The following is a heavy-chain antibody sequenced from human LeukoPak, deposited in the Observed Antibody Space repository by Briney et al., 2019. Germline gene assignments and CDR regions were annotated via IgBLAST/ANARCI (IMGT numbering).Heavy chain of an antibody. V-gene: IGHV3-21*01. J-gene: IGHJ4*02. CDR2: ISSSSTYI. CDR1: GFIFSSYN. Sequence: GGSLRLSCVASGFIFSSYNINWVRQAPGKGLEWVSSISSSSTYISYADSVKGRFTISRDNAKNSLDLQMDSLRVEDTAVYYCAREGYSAYGLDYWGQGTLVTVSS. D-gene: IGHD5-12*01. CDR3: AREGYSAYGLDY.